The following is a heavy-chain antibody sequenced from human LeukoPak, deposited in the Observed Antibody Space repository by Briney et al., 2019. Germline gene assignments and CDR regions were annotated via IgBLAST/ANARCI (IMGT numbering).Heavy chain of an antibody. Sequence: PGGSLRLSCAASEFTFSNYNMNWVRQAPGKGLEWVSYISSRSRTIYYAHSVKGRFTISRDNAKNSLYLQMNSLRAEDTALYYCARVKVPIQLWLADYWGQGTLVTVSS. D-gene: IGHD5-18*01. J-gene: IGHJ4*02. CDR1: EFTFSNYN. CDR3: ARVKVPIQLWLADY. V-gene: IGHV3-48*01. CDR2: ISSRSRTI.